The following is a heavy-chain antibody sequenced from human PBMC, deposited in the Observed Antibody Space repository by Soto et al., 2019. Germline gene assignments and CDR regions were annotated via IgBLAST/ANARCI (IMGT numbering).Heavy chain of an antibody. CDR2: IAISAVDT. D-gene: IGHD2-15*01. V-gene: IGHV3-23*01. CDR3: ARGYCSGGSCSGGGAFDI. CDR1: GFTFGAFA. J-gene: IGHJ3*02. Sequence: GGSLRLSCVASGFTFGAFAMPWVRQAPGKGLEWVSSIAISAVDTYYAPAVKGRFTISRDNAKNTLYLQMNSLRAEDTAVYYCARGYCSGGSCSGGGAFDIWGQRTTVTVSS.